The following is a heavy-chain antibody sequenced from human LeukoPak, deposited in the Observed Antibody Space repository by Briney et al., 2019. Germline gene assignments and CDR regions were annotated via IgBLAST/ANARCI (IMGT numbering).Heavy chain of an antibody. Sequence: ASVKVSCKASGGTFSSYAISWVRQATGQGLEWMGWMNPNSGNTGYAQKFQGRVTITRNTSISTAYMELSSLRSDDTAVYYCARDYSGSYPADYWGQGTLVTVSS. V-gene: IGHV1-8*03. J-gene: IGHJ4*02. CDR1: GGTFSSYA. CDR3: ARDYSGSYPADY. D-gene: IGHD1-26*01. CDR2: MNPNSGNT.